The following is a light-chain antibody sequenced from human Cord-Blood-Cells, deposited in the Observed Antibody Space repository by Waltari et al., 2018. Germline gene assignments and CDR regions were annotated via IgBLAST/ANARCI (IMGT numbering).Light chain of an antibody. V-gene: IGLV3-1*01. J-gene: IGLJ1*01. CDR3: QAWDSSTYV. Sequence: SSKLTQPPSVSVSPGQTASITRSGDKLGDKYACWYQQKPGHSPVLVIYQDSKRPSGIPERFSGSNSGNTATLTISGTQAMDEADYYCQAWDSSTYVFGTGTKVTVL. CDR1: KLGDKY. CDR2: QDS.